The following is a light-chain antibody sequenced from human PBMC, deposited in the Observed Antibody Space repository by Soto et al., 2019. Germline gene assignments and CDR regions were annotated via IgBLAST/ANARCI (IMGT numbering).Light chain of an antibody. Sequence: EIVMTQSLATLSVSPGERATLSCRASQSVSSNLAWYQQKPGQAPRLLIYGASTRATGFPARFSGSGSGTEFTLTISSLQSEDFAVYYCQQYNNWYTFGQGTKLEIK. CDR1: QSVSSN. J-gene: IGKJ2*01. V-gene: IGKV3-15*01. CDR3: QQYNNWYT. CDR2: GAS.